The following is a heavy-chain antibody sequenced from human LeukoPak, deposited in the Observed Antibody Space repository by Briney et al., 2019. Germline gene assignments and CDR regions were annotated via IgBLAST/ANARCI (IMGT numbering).Heavy chain of an antibody. J-gene: IGHJ4*02. CDR1: GYTFTGYY. D-gene: IGHD2-2*01. CDR2: INPNSGGT. CDR3: ARGLHIVVVPAATTFDY. Sequence: VASVKVSCKASGYTFTGYYMHWVRQAPGQGLEWMGWINPNSGGTNYAQKFQGRVTMTRDTSIGKAYTELSRLRSDDTAVYYCARGLHIVVVPAATTFDYWGQGTLVTVSS. V-gene: IGHV1-2*02.